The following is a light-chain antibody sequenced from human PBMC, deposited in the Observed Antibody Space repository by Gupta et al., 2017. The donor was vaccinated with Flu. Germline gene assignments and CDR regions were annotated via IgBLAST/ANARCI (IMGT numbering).Light chain of an antibody. CDR1: QSVSSY. V-gene: IGKV3-11*01. Sequence: TLSLSPGERATLSCRASQSVSSYLAWYQQKPGQAPRLLIYDASNRATGIPARFSGSGSGTDFTLTISSLEPEDFAVYYCQQRSNWPPTLTFGGGTKVEIK. CDR3: QQRSNWPPTLT. J-gene: IGKJ4*01. CDR2: DAS.